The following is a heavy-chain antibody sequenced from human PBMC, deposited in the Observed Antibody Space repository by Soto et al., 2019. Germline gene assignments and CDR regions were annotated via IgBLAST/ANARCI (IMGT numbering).Heavy chain of an antibody. CDR1: GYTFTSYG. D-gene: IGHD5-18*01. Sequence: ASVKVSCKASGYTFTSYGISWVRQAPGQGLEWMGWISAYNGNTNYAQKLQGRVTMTTDTSTSTAYMELRSLRSDDTAVYYCAREGGLQLWPSPGHYYYGMDVWGQGTTVTVSS. J-gene: IGHJ6*02. CDR3: AREGGLQLWPSPGHYYYGMDV. CDR2: ISAYNGNT. V-gene: IGHV1-18*01.